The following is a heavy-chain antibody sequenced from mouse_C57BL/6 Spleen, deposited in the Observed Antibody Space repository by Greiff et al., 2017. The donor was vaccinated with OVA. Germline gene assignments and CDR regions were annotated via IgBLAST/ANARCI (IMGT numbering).Heavy chain of an antibody. J-gene: IGHJ4*01. Sequence: VKLQQSGAELVRPGSSVKLSCKASGYTFTSYWMDWVKQRPGQGLEWIGNIYPSDSETHYNQKFKDKATLTVDKSSSTAYMQLSSLTSEDSAVYYCAREGRFTPYAMDYWGQGTSVTVSS. CDR2: IYPSDSET. CDR1: GYTFTSYW. CDR3: AREGRFTPYAMDY. V-gene: IGHV1-61*01.